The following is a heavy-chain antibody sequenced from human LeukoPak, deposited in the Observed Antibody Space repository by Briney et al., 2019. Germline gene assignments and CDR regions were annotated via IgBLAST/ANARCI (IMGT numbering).Heavy chain of an antibody. V-gene: IGHV3-30*18. D-gene: IGHD4-17*01. CDR2: ISYDGSNK. Sequence: KGLEWEAGISYDGSNKYYADSVKVRFTISRDNSKNSLYLQMNSLRAEDTAVYYCAKVHYGDYSYFDYWGQGTLVTVSS. J-gene: IGHJ4*02. CDR3: AKVHYGDYSYFDY.